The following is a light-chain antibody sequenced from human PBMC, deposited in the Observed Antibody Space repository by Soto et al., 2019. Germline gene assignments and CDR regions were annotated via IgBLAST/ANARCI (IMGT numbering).Light chain of an antibody. J-gene: IGKJ1*01. CDR1: QSIVTY. CDR3: QQSYSTPPWT. V-gene: IGKV1-39*01. Sequence: DIPMTQSPSSLSASVGDRVTITCRASQSIVTYLNWYLQKPGKAPKLLIYAASSLQSGVPSRFSGSGSGTDFTLTISSLQPEDFATYFCQQSYSTPPWTFGQGTKVEIK. CDR2: AAS.